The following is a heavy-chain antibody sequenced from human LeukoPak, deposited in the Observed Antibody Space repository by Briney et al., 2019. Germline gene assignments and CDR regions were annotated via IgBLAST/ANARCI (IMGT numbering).Heavy chain of an antibody. V-gene: IGHV4-59*01. CDR2: IYYSGST. D-gene: IGHD3-22*01. J-gene: IGHJ3*02. Sequence: SETLSLTCTVSGGSISSYYWSWIRQPPGKGLEWIGYIYYSGSTNYNPSLKSRVTISVDTSKNQFSLKLSSVTAADTAVYYCARHNQSYYYDSSGRGAFDIWGQRTMVTVSS. CDR1: GGSISSYY. CDR3: ARHNQSYYYDSSGRGAFDI.